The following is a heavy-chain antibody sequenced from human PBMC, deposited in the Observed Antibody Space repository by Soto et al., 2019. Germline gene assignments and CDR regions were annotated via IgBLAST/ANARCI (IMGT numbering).Heavy chain of an antibody. CDR1: GFSLRSSGMG. D-gene: IGHD1-1*01. Sequence: QITLKESGPTVVKPTQTLTLTCTFSGFSLRSSGMGVGWIRQPPGKALEWLGLIYWDVDKRYSPSLKSRLNITTDTFKNPVVLTMTNMDPVDTATYFCAHSSRWLQLLDAFDIWGQGTMVTVSS. CDR3: AHSSRWLQLLDAFDI. V-gene: IGHV2-5*02. CDR2: IYWDVDK. J-gene: IGHJ3*02.